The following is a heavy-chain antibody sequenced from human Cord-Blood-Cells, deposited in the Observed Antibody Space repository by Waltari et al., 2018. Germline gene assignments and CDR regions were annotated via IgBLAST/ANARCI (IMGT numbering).Heavy chain of an antibody. CDR3: AKDYLSSSWYDY. V-gene: IGHV3-23*01. CDR2: MRCSGGST. Sequence: EVQLLESGGGLVQPGGSLRLSCAASGFTFSSYAMSWVHQAPGKGLEWVSAMRCSGGSTYYADSGKGRFTISRDNSKNTLYLQMNSLRAEDTAVYYCAKDYLSSSWYDYWGQGTLVTVSS. CDR1: GFTFSSYA. J-gene: IGHJ4*02. D-gene: IGHD6-13*01.